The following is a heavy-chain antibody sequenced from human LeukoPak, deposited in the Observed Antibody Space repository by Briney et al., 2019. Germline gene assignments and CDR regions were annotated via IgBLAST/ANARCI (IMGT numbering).Heavy chain of an antibody. J-gene: IGHJ4*02. V-gene: IGHV4-59*08. D-gene: IGHD3-10*01. CDR3: ASGVSRFVYFDY. Sequence: PSETLSLTCTVSGGSISSYYWSWIRQPPGKGLEWIGYIYYSGSTNSNPSLKSRVTLSVDTSKNQFSLKLSSVTAADTAVYYCASGVSRFVYFDYWGQGTLVTVSS. CDR2: IYYSGST. CDR1: GGSISSYY.